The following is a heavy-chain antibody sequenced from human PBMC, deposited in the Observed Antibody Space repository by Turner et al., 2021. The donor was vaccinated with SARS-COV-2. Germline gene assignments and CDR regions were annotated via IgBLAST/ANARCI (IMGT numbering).Heavy chain of an antibody. CDR3: AKQQGLCSNPRYYDY. CDR2: TTYDGSNK. V-gene: IGHV3-30*18. CDR1: GFTFSSYG. J-gene: IGHJ4*02. Sequence: VQLVESGGGLVQPGGSLGLSCAASGFTFSSYGMHWVRQAPGKGLEWVAVTTYDGSNKYYADSVKGRFTITRDNSKNTLYLQMNSLRAEDTAVYYCAKQQGLCSNPRYYDYWGQGTLVTVSS. D-gene: IGHD4-4*01.